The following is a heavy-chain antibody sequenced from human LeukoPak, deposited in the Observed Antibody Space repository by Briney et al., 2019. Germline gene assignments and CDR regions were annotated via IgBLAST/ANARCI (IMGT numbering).Heavy chain of an antibody. D-gene: IGHD3-3*01. J-gene: IGHJ6*03. V-gene: IGHV4-30-2*01. CDR2: IYHSGST. CDR1: GGSISSGGYY. CDR3: ARERNDDFWSGPYYYMDV. Sequence: SETLSLTCTVSGGSISSGGYYWSWIRQPPGKGLEWIGYIYHSGSTYYNPSLKSRVTISVDRSKNQFSLKLSSVTAADTAVYYCARERNDDFWSGPYYYMDVWGKGTTVTVSS.